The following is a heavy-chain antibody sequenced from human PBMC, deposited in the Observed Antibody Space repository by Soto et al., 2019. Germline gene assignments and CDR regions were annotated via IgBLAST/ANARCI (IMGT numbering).Heavy chain of an antibody. Sequence: QVQLVESGGGVVQPGRSLRLSCAASGFTFRNYGMHWVRQAPGKGLEWVAVIWYDGSNEYYADSVKGRFTISRDNSKNTLFLQMNSLRAEDTAVYYCARVQGRWYGSGSYEGMDVWGQGTTVTVSS. V-gene: IGHV3-33*01. CDR3: ARVQGRWYGSGSYEGMDV. J-gene: IGHJ6*02. CDR1: GFTFRNYG. CDR2: IWYDGSNE. D-gene: IGHD3-10*01.